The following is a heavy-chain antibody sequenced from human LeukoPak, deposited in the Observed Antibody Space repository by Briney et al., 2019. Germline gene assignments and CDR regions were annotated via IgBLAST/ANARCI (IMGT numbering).Heavy chain of an antibody. CDR2: SSSSSSYI. V-gene: IGHV3-21*01. CDR3: ARIVYSSGWYKGEYSYYYMDV. Sequence: GGSLRLSCAASGFTFSSYSMNWVRQAPGKGLEWVSSSSSSSSYIYYADSVKGRFTISRDNAKNSLYLQMNSLRAEDTAVYYCARIVYSSGWYKGEYSYYYMDVWGKGTTVTISS. J-gene: IGHJ6*03. D-gene: IGHD6-19*01. CDR1: GFTFSSYS.